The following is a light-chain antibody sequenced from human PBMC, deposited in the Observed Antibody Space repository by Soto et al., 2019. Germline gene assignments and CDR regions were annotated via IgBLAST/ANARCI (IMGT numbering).Light chain of an antibody. V-gene: IGKV1-5*03. CDR3: KQYNSYWWT. CDR1: QSISSW. J-gene: IGKJ1*01. CDR2: KAS. Sequence: DIQMTQSPSTLSASVGDRVTITCRASQSISSWLAWYQQKPGKAPKLLIYKASSLESGVPSRFSGSGSGTEFTLTISSLQHDDFATYFCKQYNSYWWTFGQGPKVEIK.